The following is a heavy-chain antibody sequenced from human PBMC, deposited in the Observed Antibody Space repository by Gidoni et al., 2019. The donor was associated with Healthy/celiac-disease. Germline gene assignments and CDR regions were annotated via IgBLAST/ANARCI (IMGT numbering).Heavy chain of an antibody. CDR3: ARVRKSGSYFDAFDI. J-gene: IGHJ3*02. CDR1: GYTFTSYA. CDR2: INAGNGNT. Sequence: QVQLVQSGAEVKKPGASVKFSCKASGYTFTSYAMHWVRQAPGQRLEWMGWINAGNGNTKYSQKFQGRVTITRDTSASTAYMELSSLRSEDTAVYYCARVRKSGSYFDAFDIWGQGTMVTVSS. D-gene: IGHD1-26*01. V-gene: IGHV1-3*01.